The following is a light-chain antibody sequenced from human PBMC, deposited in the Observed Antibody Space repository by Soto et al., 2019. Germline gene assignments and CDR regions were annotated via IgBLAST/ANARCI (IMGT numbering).Light chain of an antibody. V-gene: IGKV1-5*01. J-gene: IGKJ2*01. CDR3: QQYDSYSKT. Sequence: DIHVTRSPPTLTESEGDRGTIGCRASESISYWLAWYQQKPGKAPKLLIYDASSLRSGVPSRFSGSGSGTEFTLTISTLQPDDFATYYCQQYDSYSKTFGQGTKVDIK. CDR1: ESISYW. CDR2: DAS.